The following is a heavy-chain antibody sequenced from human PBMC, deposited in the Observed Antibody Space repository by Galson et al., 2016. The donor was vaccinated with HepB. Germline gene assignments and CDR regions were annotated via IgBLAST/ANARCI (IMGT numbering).Heavy chain of an antibody. CDR1: GGSFSDHY. CDR3: ARHRCISMVRGVTSYYFGMDV. D-gene: IGHD3-10*01. J-gene: IGHJ6*02. CDR2: INHSGST. Sequence: ETLSLTCAVNGGSFSDHYWSWIRQSPGKGLEWIGEINHSGSTNYNPSLKSRVTVSLDTSKNQFSLKLISVTAADTAVYYCARHRCISMVRGVTSYYFGMDVWGQGTTVTVSS. V-gene: IGHV4-34*01.